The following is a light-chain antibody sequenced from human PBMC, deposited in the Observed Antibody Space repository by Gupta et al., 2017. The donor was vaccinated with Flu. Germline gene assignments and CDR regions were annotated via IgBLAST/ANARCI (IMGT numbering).Light chain of an antibody. V-gene: IGLV1-47*01. CDR2: RYS. CDR1: SSFFVCND. J-gene: IGLJ3*02. CDR3: AAWNASMSGRV. Sequence: SSFFVCNDVYWYQHRPAPAPNLLLYRYSKRLSVVPARFSGSNCATSATVATSGLQAEDGADYYCAAWNASMSGRVFGGGTKLTVL.